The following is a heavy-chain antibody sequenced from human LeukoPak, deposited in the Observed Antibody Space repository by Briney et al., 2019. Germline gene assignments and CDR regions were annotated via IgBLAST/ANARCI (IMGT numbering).Heavy chain of an antibody. D-gene: IGHD2-15*01. J-gene: IGHJ4*02. V-gene: IGHV3-23*01. CDR3: AKTPRSRRMLYYFDH. Sequence: GGSLRLSCAASGFTFSDYYMGWVRQAPGEGLEWISSISGSGETTYYADSVKGRFTISRDNSKNTLYLQMNSLRAEDTAVYYCAKTPRSRRMLYYFDHWGQGTLVTVSS. CDR1: GFTFSDYY. CDR2: ISGSGETT.